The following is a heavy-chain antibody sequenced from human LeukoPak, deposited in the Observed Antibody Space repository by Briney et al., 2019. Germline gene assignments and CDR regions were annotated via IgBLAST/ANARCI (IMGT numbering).Heavy chain of an antibody. D-gene: IGHD6-6*01. J-gene: IGHJ6*03. CDR2: ISSSGSTI. Sequence: GGSPRLSCAASGFTFSDYYMSWIRQAPGKGLEWVSYISSSGSTIYYADSVKGRFTISRDNAKNSLYLQMNSLRAEDTAVYYCARDIEYSSPWYYYYYMDVWGKGTTVTVSS. CDR1: GFTFSDYY. V-gene: IGHV3-11*04. CDR3: ARDIEYSSPWYYYYYMDV.